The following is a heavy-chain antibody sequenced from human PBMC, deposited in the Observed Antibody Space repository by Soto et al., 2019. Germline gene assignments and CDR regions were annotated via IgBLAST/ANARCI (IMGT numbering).Heavy chain of an antibody. CDR2: ISAYNGNT. D-gene: IGHD3-10*01. Sequence: QVQLVQSGAEVKKPGASVKVSCKASGYSFSSHGITWVRQAPGQGLEWMGWISAYNGNTNYAQKLQGRVTMTTDTSTSTTYMELRGLRSDDTAVYYCAGVVGVRPEVDYWGQGTLVTVSS. V-gene: IGHV1-18*01. CDR1: GYSFSSHG. CDR3: AGVVGVRPEVDY. J-gene: IGHJ4*02.